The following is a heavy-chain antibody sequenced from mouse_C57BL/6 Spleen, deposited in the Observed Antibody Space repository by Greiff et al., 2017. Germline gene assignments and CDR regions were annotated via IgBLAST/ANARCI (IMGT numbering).Heavy chain of an antibody. CDR3: GRDGYYRYFDV. J-gene: IGHJ1*03. CDR2: ISSGSSTI. D-gene: IGHD2-3*01. V-gene: IGHV5-17*01. Sequence: EVKVVESGGGLVKPGGSLKLSCAASGFTFSDYGMHWVRQAPEKGLEWVAYISSGSSTIYYADTVKGRFTISRDNAKNTLFLQMTSLRSEDTAMYYCGRDGYYRYFDVWGTGTTVTVAS. CDR1: GFTFSDYG.